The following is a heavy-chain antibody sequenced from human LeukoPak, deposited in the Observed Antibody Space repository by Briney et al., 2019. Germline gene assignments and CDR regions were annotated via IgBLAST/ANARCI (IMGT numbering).Heavy chain of an antibody. CDR2: ISYDGSNK. Sequence: PGGSLRLSCAASGFTFSSYAMHWVRQAPGKGLEWVAVISYDGSNKYYADSVKGRFTISRDNSKNTLYLQMNSLRAEDTAVYYCARGPRSITMVREAEFDYWGQGTLVTVSS. D-gene: IGHD3-10*01. J-gene: IGHJ4*02. V-gene: IGHV3-30*04. CDR1: GFTFSSYA. CDR3: ARGPRSITMVREAEFDY.